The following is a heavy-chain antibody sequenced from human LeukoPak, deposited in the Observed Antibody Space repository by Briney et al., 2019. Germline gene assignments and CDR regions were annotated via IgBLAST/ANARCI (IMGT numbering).Heavy chain of an antibody. V-gene: IGHV3-7*03. CDR2: IKQDGSAK. Sequence: GGSLRLSCAASGFTFNRYWMSWVRQAPGKELQWVANIKQDGSAKYYVDSVKGRFTISRDNAKNSLYLQMNSLRAEDTAVYYCAKAGGEGSSDYWGQGTLVTVSS. CDR3: AKAGGEGSSDY. J-gene: IGHJ4*02. D-gene: IGHD2-2*01. CDR1: GFTFNRYW.